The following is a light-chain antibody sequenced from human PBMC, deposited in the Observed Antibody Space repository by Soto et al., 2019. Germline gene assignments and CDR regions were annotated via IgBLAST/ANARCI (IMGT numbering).Light chain of an antibody. Sequence: QSVLTQPPSASGTPGQRVSITCSGSDSNIGSNSVHWYQQVPGMAPKLLVYKSDQRPSGVPDRFSGSKSVTSASLAISGLRAGDEAEYYCATWDNGRSGVLFGGGTKLTVL. CDR2: KSD. V-gene: IGLV1-47*01. J-gene: IGLJ2*01. CDR1: DSNIGSNS. CDR3: ATWDNGRSGVL.